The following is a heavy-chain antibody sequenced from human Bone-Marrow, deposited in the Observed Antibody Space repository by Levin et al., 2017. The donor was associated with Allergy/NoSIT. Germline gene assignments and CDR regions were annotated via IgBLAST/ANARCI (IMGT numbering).Heavy chain of an antibody. D-gene: IGHD4-17*01. CDR3: VRGEGDYVGDTFTL. CDR1: GFSFSIFA. J-gene: IGHJ3*01. CDR2: IWFDGSEK. Sequence: GGSLRLSCAASGFSFSIFAMHWVRQAPGKGLEWVAVIWFDGSEKYYADSMKGRITISRDNSKNTLYLQMKSLRVEDTAVYYCVRGEGDYVGDTFTLRGQGTMVTVSS. V-gene: IGHV3-33*01.